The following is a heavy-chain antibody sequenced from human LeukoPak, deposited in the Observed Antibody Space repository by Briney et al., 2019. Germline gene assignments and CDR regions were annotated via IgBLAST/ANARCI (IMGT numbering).Heavy chain of an antibody. D-gene: IGHD3-22*01. Sequence: GGSLRLSCAASGFTFSSYSMNWVRQAPGKGLEWVSSISSSSSYIYYADSVKGRFTISRDNAKNSLYLQMNSLRAEDTAVYYCARTTYYYDSSGYQAAGAFDIWGQGTMVTVSS. V-gene: IGHV3-21*01. CDR3: ARTTYYYDSSGYQAAGAFDI. CDR1: GFTFSSYS. J-gene: IGHJ3*02. CDR2: ISSSSSYI.